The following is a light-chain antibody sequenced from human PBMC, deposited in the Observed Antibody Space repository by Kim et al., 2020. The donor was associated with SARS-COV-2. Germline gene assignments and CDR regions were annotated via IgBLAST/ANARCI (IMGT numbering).Light chain of an antibody. CDR2: SAS. J-gene: IGKJ1*01. CDR3: QKYDSAPWT. CDR1: QDIGNY. Sequence: GDGVTITCRATQDIGNYLAWYQQKPGEPPKLLFYSASTLQSGVPSRFGGRGSGTDFTLTISSLQPEDVATYYCQKYDSAPWTFGQGTKVEIK. V-gene: IGKV1-27*01.